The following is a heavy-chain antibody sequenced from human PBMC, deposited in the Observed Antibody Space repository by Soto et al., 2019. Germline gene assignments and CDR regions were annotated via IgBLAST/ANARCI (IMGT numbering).Heavy chain of an antibody. Sequence: GASVKVSCKASGYTFSSYAISWVRQAPGQGLEWMGGIIPIFGTANYAQKFQGRVTITADKSPSTAYMELSSLRSEDTAVYYCARAARPGYCSGGSCYSWFSVPFDPWGQGTLVTVSS. D-gene: IGHD2-15*01. V-gene: IGHV1-69*06. CDR3: ARAARPGYCSGGSCYSWFSVPFDP. CDR2: IIPIFGTA. CDR1: GYTFSSYA. J-gene: IGHJ5*02.